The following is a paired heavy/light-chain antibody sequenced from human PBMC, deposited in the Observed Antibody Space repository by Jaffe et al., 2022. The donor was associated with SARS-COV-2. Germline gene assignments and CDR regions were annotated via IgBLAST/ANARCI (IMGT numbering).Light chain of an antibody. CDR2: DAS. J-gene: IGKJ4*01. Sequence: EIVLTQSPATLSLSPGERATLSCRASQSVSSYLAWYQQKPGQAPRLLIYDASNRATGIPARFSGSGSGTDFTLTISSLEPEDFAVYYCQQRSNWRDTFGGGTKVEIK. CDR3: QQRSNWRDT. CDR1: QSVSSY. V-gene: IGKV3-11*01.
Heavy chain of an antibody. Sequence: QVQLVESGGGVVQPGRSLRLSCAASGFTFSSYAMHWVRQAPGKGLEWVAVISYDGSNKYYADSVKGRFTISRDNSKNTLYLQMNSLRAEDTAVYYCARALLPQLWLRNYFDYWGQGTLVTVSS. CDR1: GFTFSSYA. CDR2: ISYDGSNK. J-gene: IGHJ4*02. V-gene: IGHV3-30-3*01. D-gene: IGHD5-18*01. CDR3: ARALLPQLWLRNYFDY.